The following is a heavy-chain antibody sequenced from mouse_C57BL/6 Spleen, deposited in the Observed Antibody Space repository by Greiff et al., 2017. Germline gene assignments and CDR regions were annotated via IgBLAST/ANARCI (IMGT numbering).Heavy chain of an antibody. Sequence: EVNVVESGGGLVKPGGSLKLSCAASGFTFSDYGMHWVRQAPEKGLEWVAYISSGSSTIYYADTVKGRFTISRDNAKNTLFLQMTSLRSEDTAMYYCARLYDYDSYYAMDYWGQGTSVTVSS. CDR2: ISSGSSTI. CDR3: ARLYDYDSYYAMDY. V-gene: IGHV5-17*01. D-gene: IGHD2-4*01. J-gene: IGHJ4*01. CDR1: GFTFSDYG.